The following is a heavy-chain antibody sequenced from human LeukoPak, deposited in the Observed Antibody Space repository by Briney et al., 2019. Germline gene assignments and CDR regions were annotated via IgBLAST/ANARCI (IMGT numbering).Heavy chain of an antibody. D-gene: IGHD6-19*01. CDR2: IYYSGST. Sequence: MTSETLSLTCTVSGGSISSYYWSWIRQPPGKGLEWIGYIYYSGSTNYNPSLKSRVTISVDTSKNQFSPKLSSVTAADTAVYYCARSSGWLVLDYWGQGTLVAVSS. J-gene: IGHJ4*02. CDR1: GGSISSYY. V-gene: IGHV4-59*01. CDR3: ARSSGWLVLDY.